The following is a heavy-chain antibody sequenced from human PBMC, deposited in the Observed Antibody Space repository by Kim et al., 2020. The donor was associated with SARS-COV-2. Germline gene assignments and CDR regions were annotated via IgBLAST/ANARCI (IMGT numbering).Heavy chain of an antibody. V-gene: IGHV3-53*01. D-gene: IGHD3-16*01. Sequence: GGSLRLSCAASGFTVSSNYMSWVRQAPGKGLEWVSVIYSGGSTYYADSVKGRFTISRDNSKNTLYLQMNSLRAEDTAVYYCARESRGDWRSNAFDIWGQGTILTVSS. CDR2: IYSGGST. J-gene: IGHJ3*02. CDR3: ARESRGDWRSNAFDI. CDR1: GFTVSSNY.